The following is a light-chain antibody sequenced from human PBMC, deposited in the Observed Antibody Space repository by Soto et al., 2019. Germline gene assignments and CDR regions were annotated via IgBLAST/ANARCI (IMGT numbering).Light chain of an antibody. Sequence: QSALTQPASVSGSPGQSITISCTGTSSDVGSYNLVSWYQQHPGKAPQLMIYEVNKRPSGVSNRFSGSKSGNTASLTISGLQAEDEADYYCCSYAGSTTFVVFGTGTQLTVL. V-gene: IGLV2-23*02. J-gene: IGLJ1*01. CDR1: SSDVGSYNL. CDR3: CSYAGSTTFVV. CDR2: EVN.